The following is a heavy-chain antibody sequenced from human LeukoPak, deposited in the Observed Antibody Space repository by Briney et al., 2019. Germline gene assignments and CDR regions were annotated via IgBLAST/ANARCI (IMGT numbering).Heavy chain of an antibody. CDR1: GGSISSYY. J-gene: IGHJ3*02. CDR3: ARETPYYYRSAYDAFDI. V-gene: IGHV4-59*01. D-gene: IGHD3-10*01. CDR2: IYYSGST. Sequence: PSETLSLTCTVSGGSISSYYWSWIRQPPGKGLEWIGYIYYSGSTNYNPSLKSRVTISVDTSKNQFSLKLSSVTAADTALYYCARETPYYYRSAYDAFDIWGHGTMVTVSS.